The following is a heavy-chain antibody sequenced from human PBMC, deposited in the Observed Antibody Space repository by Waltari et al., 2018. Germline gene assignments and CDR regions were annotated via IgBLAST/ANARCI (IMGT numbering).Heavy chain of an antibody. V-gene: IGHV4-34*01. D-gene: IGHD6-19*01. CDR2: SNQRGSP. J-gene: IGHJ6*02. CDR3: ARLQQWLARERYYYGMDV. CDR1: GGSFSGYY. Sequence: QVQLQQWGAGLLKPSETLSLTCAVYGGSFSGYYWSWIRQPPGKGLEWIGESNQRGSPNYNPALKSPVTKSVDTSKTQFSLKLGSVTAADTAVYYCARLQQWLARERYYYGMDVWGQGTTVTVSS.